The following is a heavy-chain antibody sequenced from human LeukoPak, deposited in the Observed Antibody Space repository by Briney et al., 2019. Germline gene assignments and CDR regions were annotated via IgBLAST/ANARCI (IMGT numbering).Heavy chain of an antibody. CDR2: ISAYNGDT. Sequence: GASVKVSCKASGYTFISYGISWVRQAPGQGLEWVGWISAYNGDTNYAQKFQGRATMTTDTSTSTAYMELRNLRSDDSAVYYCASTPDCGYDCYIWYYFNYWGQGTLVTVSS. CDR3: ASTPDCGYDCYIWYYFNY. J-gene: IGHJ4*02. CDR1: GYTFISYG. D-gene: IGHD2-21*02. V-gene: IGHV1-18*01.